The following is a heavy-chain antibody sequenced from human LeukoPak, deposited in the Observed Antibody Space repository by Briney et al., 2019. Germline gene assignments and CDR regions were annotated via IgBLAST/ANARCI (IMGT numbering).Heavy chain of an antibody. Sequence: ASVKVSCKASGYTFTSYGISWARQAPGQGLEWMGWISAYNGNTNYAQKLQGRVTMTTDTSTSTAYMELRSLRSDDTAVYYCARAGYSSGWYDSYYYYYMDVWGKGTTVTVSS. J-gene: IGHJ6*03. V-gene: IGHV1-18*01. D-gene: IGHD6-19*01. CDR3: ARAGYSSGWYDSYYYYYMDV. CDR2: ISAYNGNT. CDR1: GYTFTSYG.